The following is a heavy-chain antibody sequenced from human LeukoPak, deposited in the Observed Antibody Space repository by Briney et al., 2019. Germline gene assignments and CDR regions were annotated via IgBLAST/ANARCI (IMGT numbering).Heavy chain of an antibody. CDR3: AREAFCGGDCYSGFDY. D-gene: IGHD2-21*02. J-gene: IGHJ4*02. CDR1: GFTFSNYG. CDR2: IRYDGSNK. V-gene: IGHV3-30*02. Sequence: GGSLRLSCTASGFTFSNYGMHWVRQAPGKGLEWVAFIRYDGSNKYYADSVKGRFTISRDNSKNTLYLQMNSLRAEDTAVYYCAREAFCGGDCYSGFDYWGQGTLVTVSS.